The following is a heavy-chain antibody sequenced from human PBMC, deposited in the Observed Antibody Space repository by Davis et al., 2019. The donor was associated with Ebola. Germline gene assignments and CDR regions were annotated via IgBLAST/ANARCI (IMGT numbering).Heavy chain of an antibody. J-gene: IGHJ6*02. D-gene: IGHD2-2*01. CDR1: GYTFTGYY. Sequence: ASVKVSCKASGYTFTGYYMHWVRQAPGQGLEWMGWINPNSGGTNYAQKFQGRVTMTRDTSISTAYMELSRLRSDDTAVYYCARDRGGYRGDIVVVPAAMDHYGMDVWGQGTTVTVSS. CDR2: INPNSGGT. CDR3: ARDRGGYRGDIVVVPAAMDHYGMDV. V-gene: IGHV1-2*02.